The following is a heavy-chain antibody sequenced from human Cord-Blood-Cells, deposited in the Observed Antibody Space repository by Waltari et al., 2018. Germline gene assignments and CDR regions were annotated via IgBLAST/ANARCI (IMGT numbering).Heavy chain of an antibody. CDR1: WRSVSSARYY. J-gene: IGHJ4*02. CDR2: IYYSGST. CDR3: ARSGSGWYFDY. D-gene: IGHD6-19*01. V-gene: IGHV4-61*01. Sequence: QVQLQESGPGMVQPSATLSLPCPVSWRSVSSARYYWIRIRQPPGKGLEWIGYIYYSGSTNYNPSLKRRVTISVDTSKNQFSLKLSSVTAADTAVYCCARSGSGWYFDYWGQGTLVTVSS.